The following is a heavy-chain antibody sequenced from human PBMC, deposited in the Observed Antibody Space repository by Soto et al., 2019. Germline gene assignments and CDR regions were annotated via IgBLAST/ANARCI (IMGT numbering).Heavy chain of an antibody. J-gene: IGHJ4*02. CDR3: AGDIPSGSYRFDY. V-gene: IGHV4-39*07. CDR1: GGSIRSNIYY. D-gene: IGHD1-26*01. Sequence: PSETLSLTCSVSGGSIRSNIYYWGWIRQPPGKGLEWIGEINHSGSTNYNPSLKSRVILSLDTSKNQFSLKLTSVTATDTAVYYCAGDIPSGSYRFDYWGQGALVTVSS. CDR2: INHSGST.